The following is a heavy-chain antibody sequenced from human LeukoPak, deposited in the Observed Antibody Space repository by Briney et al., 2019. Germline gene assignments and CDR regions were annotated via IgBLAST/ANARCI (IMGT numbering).Heavy chain of an antibody. CDR2: IYYSGST. CDR1: GDSISSSSYY. J-gene: IGHJ5*02. Sequence: PSETLSLTCTVSGDSISSSSYYWGWIRQPPGKGLEWIGSIYYSGSTYYNPSLKSRVTISLDTSKNQFSLKLSSVTAADTAVYYCARLYCSSTSCYFRQDWFDPWGQGTLVTVSS. V-gene: IGHV4-39*07. D-gene: IGHD2-2*01. CDR3: ARLYCSSTSCYFRQDWFDP.